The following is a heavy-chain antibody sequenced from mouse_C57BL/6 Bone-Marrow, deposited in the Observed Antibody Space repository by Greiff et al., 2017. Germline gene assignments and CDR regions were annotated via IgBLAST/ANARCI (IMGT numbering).Heavy chain of an antibody. J-gene: IGHJ4*01. CDR1: GYTFTSYW. CDR2: IYPGSGST. Sequence: VQLQQPGAELVKPGASVKMSCKASGYTFTSYWITWVKQRPGQGLEWIGDIYPGSGSTNYNEKFKSKATLTVDTSSSTAYMQHSSLTSEDSAVYYCARHYGSSFYYAMDYWGQGTSVTVSS. V-gene: IGHV1-55*01. CDR3: ARHYGSSFYYAMDY. D-gene: IGHD1-1*01.